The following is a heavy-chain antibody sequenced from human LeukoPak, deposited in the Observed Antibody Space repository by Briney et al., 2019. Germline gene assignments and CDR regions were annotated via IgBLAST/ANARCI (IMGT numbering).Heavy chain of an antibody. Sequence: VSVKVSCKASGYTFTGYHMHWVRQAPGQGLEWMGRINPNTGGTEYAQKFQGRVTMTRDTSISTAYMDLSRLRSDDTAVYYCARDYCSSTSCLFDYWGQGTLVTVS. CDR3: ARDYCSSTSCLFDY. V-gene: IGHV1-2*06. CDR1: GYTFTGYH. D-gene: IGHD2-2*01. J-gene: IGHJ4*02. CDR2: INPNTGGT.